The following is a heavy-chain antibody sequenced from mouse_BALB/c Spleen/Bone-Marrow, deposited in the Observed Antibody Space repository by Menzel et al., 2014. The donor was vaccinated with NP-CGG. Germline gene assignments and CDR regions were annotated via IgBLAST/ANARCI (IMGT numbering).Heavy chain of an antibody. Sequence: EVKVVESRGGLVKPGGSLKLSCAASGFTFSSYAMSWVRQSPEKRLEWVAEISSGGSYTYYPDTVTGRFTISRDNAKNTLYLEMSSLRSEDTAMYYCARPYGNYFDYWGQGTTLTVSS. CDR2: ISSGGSYT. CDR1: GFTFSSYA. V-gene: IGHV5-9-4*01. D-gene: IGHD2-1*01. CDR3: ARPYGNYFDY. J-gene: IGHJ2*01.